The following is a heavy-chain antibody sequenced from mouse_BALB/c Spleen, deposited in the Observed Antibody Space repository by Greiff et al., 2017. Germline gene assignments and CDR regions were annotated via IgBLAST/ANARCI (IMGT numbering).Heavy chain of an antibody. CDR1: GFNIKDTY. CDR2: IDPANGNT. V-gene: IGHV14-3*02. Sequence: VQLQQSGAELVKPGASVKLSCTASGFNIKDTYMHWVKQRPEQGLEWIGRIDPANGNTKYDPKFQGKATITADTSSNTAYLQLSSLTSEDTAVYYCARADYDGRFDYWGQGTTLTVSS. J-gene: IGHJ2*01. D-gene: IGHD2-4*01. CDR3: ARADYDGRFDY.